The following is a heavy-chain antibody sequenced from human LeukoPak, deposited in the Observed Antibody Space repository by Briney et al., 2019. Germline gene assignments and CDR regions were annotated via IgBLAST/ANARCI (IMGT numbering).Heavy chain of an antibody. J-gene: IGHJ4*02. V-gene: IGHV3-43*02. CDR2: ISGDGVST. CDR1: GFTFSSFA. CDR3: ARESGKFDY. Sequence: QPGGSLRLSCAASGFTSGFTFSSFAMHWVRQAPGQGLEWVSLISGDGVSTFFTDSVKGRFSISRDNSKNSLFLEMSSLRTEDTAMYYCARESGKFDYWGQGTLVAVSS.